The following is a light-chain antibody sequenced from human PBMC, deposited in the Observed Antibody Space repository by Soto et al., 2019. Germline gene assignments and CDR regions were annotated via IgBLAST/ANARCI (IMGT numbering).Light chain of an antibody. CDR2: GDS. J-gene: IGLJ3*02. CDR1: SSNIGTGYA. V-gene: IGLV1-40*01. Sequence: QSALTQPPSVSGAPGQRVTISCTGTSSNIGTGYAVHWYQQFPGTAPKLLIFGDSNRPSGVPDRFSGSKSGTSVSLAITGLQAEDEADYYCQSYDISLNGWVFGGGTKLTVL. CDR3: QSYDISLNGWV.